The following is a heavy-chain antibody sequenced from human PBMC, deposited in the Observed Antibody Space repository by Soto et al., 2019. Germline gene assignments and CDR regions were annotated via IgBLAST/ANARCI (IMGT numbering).Heavy chain of an antibody. CDR1: GFTFNTYA. CDR2: ISADGAGT. V-gene: IGHV3-23*01. CDR3: ARISSSSCTDY. Sequence: PVGSLRLSCAASGFTFNTYAMNWVRQAPGKGLEWVSAISADGAGTYYADSVKGRFTISRDNSKNTLSLQMNSLRAEDTAIFYCARISSSSCTDYWGQGTLVTVPQ. J-gene: IGHJ4*02. D-gene: IGHD6-13*01.